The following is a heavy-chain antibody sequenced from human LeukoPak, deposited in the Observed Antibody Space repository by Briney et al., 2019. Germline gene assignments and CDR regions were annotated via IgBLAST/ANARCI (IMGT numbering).Heavy chain of an antibody. CDR2: IYYSGST. CDR3: ARVATVTTRAPYNWFDP. V-gene: IGHV4-59*01. J-gene: IGHJ5*02. D-gene: IGHD4-17*01. CDR1: GGSISSYY. Sequence: SETLSLTCTDSGGSISSYYWSWIRQPPGKGLEWIGYIYYSGSTNYNPSLKSRVTISVDTSKNQFSLKLSSVTAADTAVYYCARVATVTTRAPYNWFDPWGQGTLVTVSS.